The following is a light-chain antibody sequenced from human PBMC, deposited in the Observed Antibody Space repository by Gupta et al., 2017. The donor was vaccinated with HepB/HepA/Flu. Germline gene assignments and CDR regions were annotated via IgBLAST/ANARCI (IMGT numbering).Light chain of an antibody. CDR3: RARESTRNRVV. J-gene: IGLJ2*01. Sequence: SYALSQPPSVGVAPGKTARITCGGNNIGSKSGHWYLQRPGQAPLLVVYADSDRPSGIPARFSGSNSGNTATLTITRVQAEDEAEYSCRARESTRNRVVFGGGTNLTVI. CDR2: ADS. CDR1: NIGSKS. V-gene: IGLV3-21*03.